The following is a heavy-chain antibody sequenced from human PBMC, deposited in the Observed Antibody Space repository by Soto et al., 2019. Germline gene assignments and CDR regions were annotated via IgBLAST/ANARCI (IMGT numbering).Heavy chain of an antibody. CDR2: ISPHKDNT. CDR1: GYTFSSIG. Sequence: ASVKVSCKTSGYTFSSIGISWVRQAPGQGLEWMGWISPHKDNTYYAQRLQGRVTMTTDTSTSTAYMELRSLRSDDTAVYFCARDLDGSGSYYTKYWGQGTLVTVSS. J-gene: IGHJ4*02. D-gene: IGHD3-10*01. V-gene: IGHV1-18*01. CDR3: ARDLDGSGSYYTKY.